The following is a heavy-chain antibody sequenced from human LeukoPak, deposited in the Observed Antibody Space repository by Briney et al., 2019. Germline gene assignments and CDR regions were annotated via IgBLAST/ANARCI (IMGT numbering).Heavy chain of an antibody. D-gene: IGHD6-13*01. CDR2: ISGSGGST. CDR3: AKDGYSSSWYYFDH. CDR1: GFTFSSYA. V-gene: IGHV3-23*01. J-gene: IGHJ4*02. Sequence: TGGSLRLSCAASGFTFSSYAMTWVRQAPGKGLEWVSAISGSGGSTYYADSVKGRFTISRDNSKNTLYLQMNSLRAEDTAVYYCAKDGYSSSWYYFDHWGQGTLVTVSS.